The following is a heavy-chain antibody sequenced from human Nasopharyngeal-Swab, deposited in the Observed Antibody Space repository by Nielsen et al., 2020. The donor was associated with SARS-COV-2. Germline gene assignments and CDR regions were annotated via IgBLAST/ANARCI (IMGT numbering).Heavy chain of an antibody. CDR3: AADIVVLPAVNLGDYHALDV. V-gene: IGHV3-33*01. CDR1: GFTFSSYA. CDR2: IWYIGDNK. D-gene: IGHD2-2*01. J-gene: IGHJ6*02. Sequence: GESLKISCAASGFTFSSYAMHWVRQAPGKGLEWVALIWYIGDNKYYADSVKGRFTISRDNSKNTLYLQMNSLRAEDTAVYYCAADIVVLPAVNLGDYHALDVWGPGTTVTVSS.